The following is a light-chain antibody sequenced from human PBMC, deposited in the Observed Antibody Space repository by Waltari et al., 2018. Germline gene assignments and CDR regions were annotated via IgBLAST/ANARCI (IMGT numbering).Light chain of an antibody. CDR3: SSYTSSSTYVV. CDR2: DVS. J-gene: IGLJ2*01. CDR1: SSDVGDYNY. V-gene: IGLV2-14*03. Sequence: QSALTQPASVSGSPGQSITISCTGTSSDVGDYNYVSWYQRHPGKAPKLIIFDVSNRPSGVSTRFSGSKSGDTASLTISGLQAEGEADYYCSSYTSSSTYVVFGGGTKLTVL.